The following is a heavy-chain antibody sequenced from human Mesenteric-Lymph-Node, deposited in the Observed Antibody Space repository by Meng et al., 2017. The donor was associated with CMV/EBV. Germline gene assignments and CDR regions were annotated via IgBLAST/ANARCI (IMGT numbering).Heavy chain of an antibody. CDR3: VKGLSPSAYPIYFYYGMEV. CDR1: GFTFSTYG. Sequence: ETLSLTCAGSGFTFSTYGMSWVRQTPGKGLEWVSSISGPGIGTYYAASVKGRFTISRDNSNNTLFLQMNSLRVDDTAVYYCVKGLSPSAYPIYFYYGMEVWGQGTTVTVSS. V-gene: IGHV3-23*01. J-gene: IGHJ6*02. D-gene: IGHD2-21*01. CDR2: ISGPGIGT.